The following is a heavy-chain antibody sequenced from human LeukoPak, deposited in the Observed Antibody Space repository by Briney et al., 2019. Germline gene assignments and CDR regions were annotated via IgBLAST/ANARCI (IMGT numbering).Heavy chain of an antibody. J-gene: IGHJ6*03. CDR2: IYYSGST. CDR1: GGSISSYY. Sequence: SETLSLTCTVSGGSISSYYWSWIRQPPGKGLEWIGYIYYSGSTNYNPSLKSRVTISVDTSKNQFSLKLSSVTAADTAVYYCALGSVPATYYYYYYMDVWGKGTTVTVSS. D-gene: IGHD2-2*01. V-gene: IGHV4-59*01. CDR3: ALGSVPATYYYYYYMDV.